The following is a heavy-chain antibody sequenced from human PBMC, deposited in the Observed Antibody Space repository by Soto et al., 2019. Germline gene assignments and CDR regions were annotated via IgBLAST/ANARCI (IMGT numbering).Heavy chain of an antibody. Sequence: VASLRLSCAASGFIFSGYNMNWVRQAPGKGLEWVSYISSSSRTTYYADSVKGRFTISRDNAKNSLYLQMNSLRAEDTAVYYCARAYYYDSSAYYFDYWGQGT. D-gene: IGHD3-22*01. CDR2: ISSSSRTT. V-gene: IGHV3-48*01. CDR3: ARAYYYDSSAYYFDY. CDR1: GFIFSGYN. J-gene: IGHJ4*02.